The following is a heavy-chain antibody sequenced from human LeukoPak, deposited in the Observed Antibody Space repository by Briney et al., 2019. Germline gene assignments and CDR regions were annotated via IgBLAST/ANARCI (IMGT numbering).Heavy chain of an antibody. CDR1: GFTFSSYG. Sequence: GGSLRLSCAASGFTFSSYGMHWVRQAPGKGLEWVAFIRYDGSNKYYADSVKGRFTISRDNSKNTLYLQMNSLRAEDTAVYYCAKDLILWFGESLYYFDYWGQGTLVTVSS. CDR2: IRYDGSNK. J-gene: IGHJ4*02. CDR3: AKDLILWFGESLYYFDY. D-gene: IGHD3-10*01. V-gene: IGHV3-30*02.